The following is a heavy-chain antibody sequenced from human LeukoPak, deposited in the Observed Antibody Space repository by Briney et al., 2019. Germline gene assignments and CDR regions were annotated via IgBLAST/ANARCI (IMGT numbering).Heavy chain of an antibody. CDR2: IRGKPYGETT. V-gene: IGHV3-49*03. Sequence: GGSLRLSCAASGFTLDDYAMRWFRQAPGKGLEWVGYIRGKPYGETTEYAASVQGRFTISRDDSESTTYLQLNSLKPEDTAVYYCTRGSDTIFGVARDGFDSWGQGTLVTVSS. D-gene: IGHD3-3*01. CDR3: TRGSDTIFGVARDGFDS. CDR1: GFTLDDYA. J-gene: IGHJ4*02.